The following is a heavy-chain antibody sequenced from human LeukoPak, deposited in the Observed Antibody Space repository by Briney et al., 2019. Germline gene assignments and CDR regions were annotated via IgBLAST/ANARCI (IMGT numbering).Heavy chain of an antibody. D-gene: IGHD4-17*01. Sequence: SETLSLTCAVYGGSFSGYYWSWIRQPPGKGLEWIGEINHSGSTNYNPSLKSRVTISVDTSKNQFSLKLSSVTAADTAVYYCASGPLPDYGDYWGGEYYYGMDVWGQGTTVTVSS. CDR2: INHSGST. CDR1: GGSFSGYY. V-gene: IGHV4-34*01. J-gene: IGHJ6*02. CDR3: ASGPLPDYGDYWGGEYYYGMDV.